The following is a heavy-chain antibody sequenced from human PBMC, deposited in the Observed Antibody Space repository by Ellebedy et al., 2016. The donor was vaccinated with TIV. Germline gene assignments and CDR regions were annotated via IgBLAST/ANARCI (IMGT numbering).Heavy chain of an antibody. J-gene: IGHJ4*02. V-gene: IGHV3-48*02. CDR3: ARNIIPAVRPTTFDY. CDR1: GFTFSDYS. CDR2: ISGGSRTI. D-gene: IGHD1-1*01. Sequence: GGSLRLXXAASGFTFSDYSMNWVRQAPGRGLEWISFISGGSRTIYYAHSVSGRFAISRDNAKNSLYLQLNSLRDEDTAVYYCARNIIPAVRPTTFDYWGQGSLVTVSS.